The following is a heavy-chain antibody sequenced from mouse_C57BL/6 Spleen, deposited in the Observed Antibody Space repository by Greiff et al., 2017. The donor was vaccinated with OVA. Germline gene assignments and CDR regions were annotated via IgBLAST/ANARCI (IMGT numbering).Heavy chain of an antibody. Sequence: EVKLMESGPVLVKPGASVKMSCKASGYTFTDYYMNWVKQSHGKSLEWIGVINPYNGGTSYNQKFKGKATLTVDKSSSTAYMELNSLTSEDSAVYYCAREDRRAMDYWGQGTSVTVSS. CDR1: GYTFTDYY. CDR3: AREDRRAMDY. D-gene: IGHD3-3*01. V-gene: IGHV1-19*01. J-gene: IGHJ4*01. CDR2: INPYNGGT.